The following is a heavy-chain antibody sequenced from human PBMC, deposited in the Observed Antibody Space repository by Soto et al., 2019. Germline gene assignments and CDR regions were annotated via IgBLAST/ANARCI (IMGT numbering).Heavy chain of an antibody. CDR2: ISYNGDTT. D-gene: IGHD6-6*01. J-gene: IGHJ4*02. V-gene: IGHV3-30-3*01. Sequence: QVQLVESGGDVVQPGRSLRLSCAASGFAFSSYAMHWVRQAPGKGLEWVAVISYNGDTTYYAESVKGRFTISRDNSKNTLYLQMNSLRAEDTAVYYCARDPIPAPPDYSDYWGQGTLFTVSS. CDR3: ARDPIPAPPDYSDY. CDR1: GFAFSSYA.